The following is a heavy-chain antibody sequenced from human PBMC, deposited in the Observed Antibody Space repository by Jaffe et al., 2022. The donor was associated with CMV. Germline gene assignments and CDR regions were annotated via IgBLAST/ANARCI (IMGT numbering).Heavy chain of an antibody. CDR3: ARDERGTYYYDSSGYYYGY. V-gene: IGHV1-2*02. CDR2: INPNSGGT. D-gene: IGHD3-22*01. CDR1: GYTFTGYY. J-gene: IGHJ4*02. Sequence: QVQLVQSGAEVKKPGASVKVSCKASGYTFTGYYMHWVRQAPGQGLEWMGWINPNSGGTNYAQKFQGRVTMTRDTSISTAYMELSRLRSDDTAVYYCARDERGTYYYDSSGYYYGYWGQGTLVTVSS.